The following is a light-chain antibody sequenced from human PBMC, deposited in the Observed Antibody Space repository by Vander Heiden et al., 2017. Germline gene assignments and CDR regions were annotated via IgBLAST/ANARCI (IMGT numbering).Light chain of an antibody. Sequence: EIVLTQSPATLSLSPGERATLSCRASQSVSSYLAWYQKKPGQAPRLLIYDASNRATGSPDRFSGSGYGKDCTLTISSLEPEECAVYYCQQRSNGHQDDFTFGHGTKVDIK. CDR2: DAS. CDR1: QSVSSY. V-gene: IGKV3-11*01. J-gene: IGKJ3*01. CDR3: QQRSNGHQDDFT.